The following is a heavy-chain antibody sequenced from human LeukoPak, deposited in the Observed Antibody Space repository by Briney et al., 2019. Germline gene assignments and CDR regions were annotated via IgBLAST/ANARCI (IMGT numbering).Heavy chain of an antibody. J-gene: IGHJ6*03. CDR2: INHSGST. D-gene: IGHD5-18*01. Sequence: SETLSLTCTVSGGSISSSSYYWSWIRQTPGKGLEWIGEINHSGSTKYNPSLKSRVTISVDTSKNQFSLNLTSVTAADTAVYYCARGVGFAMVWSYYYMDVWGKGTTVTASS. CDR3: ARGVGFAMVWSYYYMDV. V-gene: IGHV4-39*07. CDR1: GGSISSSSYY.